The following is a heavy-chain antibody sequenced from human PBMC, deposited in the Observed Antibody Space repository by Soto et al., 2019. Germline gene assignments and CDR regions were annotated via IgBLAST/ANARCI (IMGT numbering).Heavy chain of an antibody. D-gene: IGHD4-17*01. CDR3: ARWDYEFDY. J-gene: IGHJ4*02. CDR1: GGSISSGPYY. V-gene: IGHV4-39*01. Sequence: SETLSLTCTVSGGSISSGPYYWAWIRQPPGKGLEWIGTIYYDGSAYYNPSLKSRVTVSVDTSKKQFSLKLGSVTAADTAVYYCARWDYEFDYWGQGALVTVSS. CDR2: IYYDGSA.